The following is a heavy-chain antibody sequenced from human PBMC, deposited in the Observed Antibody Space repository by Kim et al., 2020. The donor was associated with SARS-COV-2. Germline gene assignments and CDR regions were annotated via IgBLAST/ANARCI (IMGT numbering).Heavy chain of an antibody. D-gene: IGHD5-12*01. V-gene: IGHV3-33*01. CDR2: IWYDGSNK. CDR3: ARDTEEWLRSTHYYYYYMDV. J-gene: IGHJ6*03. CDR1: GFTFSSYG. Sequence: GGSLRLSCAASGFTFSSYGMHWVRQAPGKGLEWVAVIWYDGSNKYYADSVKGRFTISRDNSKNTLYLQMNSLRAEDTAVYYCARDTEEWLRSTHYYYYYMDVWGKGTTVTVSS.